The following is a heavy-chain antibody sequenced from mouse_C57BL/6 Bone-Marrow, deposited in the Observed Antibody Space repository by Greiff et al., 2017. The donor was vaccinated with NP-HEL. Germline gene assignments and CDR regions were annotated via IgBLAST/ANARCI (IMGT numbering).Heavy chain of an antibody. D-gene: IGHD1-1*01. J-gene: IGHJ1*03. CDR3: ARYYYGSGYGWYFDV. CDR2: IDPSDSYT. V-gene: IGHV1-50*01. Sequence: QVQLQQPGAELVKPGASVKLSCKASGYTFTSYWMQWVKQRPGQGLEWIGEIDPSDSYTNYNQKFKGKATLTVDTSSHTAYMQLSSLTSEDSAVYYCARYYYGSGYGWYFDVWGTGTTVTVSS. CDR1: GYTFTSYW.